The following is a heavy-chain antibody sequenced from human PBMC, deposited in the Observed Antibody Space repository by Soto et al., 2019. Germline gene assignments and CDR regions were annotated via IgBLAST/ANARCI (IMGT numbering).Heavy chain of an antibody. D-gene: IGHD2-15*01. J-gene: IGHJ4*02. CDR2: ISDSGTGT. CDR1: GFTFSSYA. V-gene: IGHV3-23*01. Sequence: GGSLRLSCAASGFTFSSYAMSWVRQAPGKGLEWVSGISDSGTGTYYADSVKGRFTISRDNSRDTLYLQMNSLRAEDTAVYYCAKDLGSGGPYYPPTYWGQGTLVTVSS. CDR3: AKDLGSGGPYYPPTY.